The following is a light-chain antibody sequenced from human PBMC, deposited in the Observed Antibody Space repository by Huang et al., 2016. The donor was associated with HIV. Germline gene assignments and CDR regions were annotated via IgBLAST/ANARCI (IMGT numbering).Light chain of an antibody. Sequence: DIQVTQSPSTLSASVGDRVTITCRASPGIGTWLAWYQQKPGKAPKHLIYGASSLESGVPSRFSGSGSGTAFTLTISSLQPEDFATYYCHQYNSHSRTFGQGTKVEIK. V-gene: IGKV1-5*03. CDR1: PGIGTW. J-gene: IGKJ1*01. CDR2: GAS. CDR3: HQYNSHSRT.